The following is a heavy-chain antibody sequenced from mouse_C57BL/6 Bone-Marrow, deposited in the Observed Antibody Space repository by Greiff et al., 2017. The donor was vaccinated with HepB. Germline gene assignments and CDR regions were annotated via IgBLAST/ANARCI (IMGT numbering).Heavy chain of an antibody. D-gene: IGHD2-5*01. CDR3: ARGKGNSNPYYFDY. V-gene: IGHV1-76*01. CDR2: IYPGSGNT. J-gene: IGHJ2*01. CDR1: GYTFTDYY. Sequence: QVQLKESGAELVRPGASVKLSCKASGYTFTDYYINWVKQRPGQGLEWIARIYPGSGNTYYNEKFKGKATLTAEKSSSTAYMQLSSLTSEDSAVYFCARGKGNSNPYYFDYWGQGTTLTVSS.